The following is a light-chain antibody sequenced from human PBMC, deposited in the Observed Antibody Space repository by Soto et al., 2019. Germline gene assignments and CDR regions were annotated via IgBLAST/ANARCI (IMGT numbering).Light chain of an antibody. CDR3: AAWDDSLSGYV. CDR2: RNN. CDR1: SSNIGSNY. V-gene: IGLV1-47*01. Sequence: QSVLTQPPSASGTPGQRVTISCSGSSSNIGSNYEYWYQQLPGTAPKLLIYRNNQRPSGVPDRFSGSKSGTSASLAISGLRSEDEADYYCAAWDDSLSGYVFGTGTKLTVL. J-gene: IGLJ1*01.